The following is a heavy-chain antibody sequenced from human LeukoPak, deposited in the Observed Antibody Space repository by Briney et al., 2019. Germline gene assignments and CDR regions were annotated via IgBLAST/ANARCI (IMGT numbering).Heavy chain of an antibody. CDR3: ANLARPLDY. Sequence: GGSLRLSCEASGFTFNNFGMHWVRQAPGKGLEWVAFIGYDESNEYVDSVKGRFTISRDNSKNTLYLQMNSLKPEDTAVYYCANLARPLDYWGQGALVTVSS. D-gene: IGHD6-6*01. CDR2: IGYDESNE. V-gene: IGHV3-30*02. J-gene: IGHJ4*02. CDR1: GFTFNNFG.